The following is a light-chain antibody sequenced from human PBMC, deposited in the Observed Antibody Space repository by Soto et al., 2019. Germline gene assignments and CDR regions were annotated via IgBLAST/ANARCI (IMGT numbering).Light chain of an antibody. CDR2: GAS. J-gene: IGKJ3*01. CDR3: QHYKSLSS. Sequence: EIVMTQSPATLSVSPGERATLSCRASQSVSSNLAWYQQKPGQAPRLLIYGASTRATGIPARFSGSGSGTEFTLTISSLQSEDFATYYCQHYKSLSSFGPGTKVDIK. V-gene: IGKV3-15*01. CDR1: QSVSSN.